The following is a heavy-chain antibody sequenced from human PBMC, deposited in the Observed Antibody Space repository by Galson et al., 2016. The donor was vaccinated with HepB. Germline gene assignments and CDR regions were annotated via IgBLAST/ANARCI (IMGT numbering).Heavy chain of an antibody. V-gene: IGHV3-7*01. CDR1: GFTFSNYW. CDR2: INQGGSEK. Sequence: SGAEVKKPGESLRLSCAASGFTFSNYWMSWVRQAPGKGLEWVAKINQGGSEKNYVDSVKGRITISRDNAENSLYLQLNSLRAEDTAVYYCARYTGYHLDYWGQGTLVTVSS. D-gene: IGHD5-12*01. CDR3: ARYTGYHLDY. J-gene: IGHJ4*02.